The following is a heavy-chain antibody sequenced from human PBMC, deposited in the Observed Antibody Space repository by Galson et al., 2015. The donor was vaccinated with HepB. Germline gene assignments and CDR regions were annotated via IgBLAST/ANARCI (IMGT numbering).Heavy chain of an antibody. CDR1: GFSFSSYA. CDR2: ISDSGGRT. J-gene: IGHJ4*02. CDR3: ARVPGYSSSWTYYFDY. Sequence: CAASGFSFSSYAVSWVRQAPGKGLEWVSAISDSGGRTYYADSVKGRFTISRDNSKNTLYLQMNSLRAEDTAVYYCARVPGYSSSWTYYFDYWGQGTLVTVSS. V-gene: IGHV3-23*01. D-gene: IGHD6-13*01.